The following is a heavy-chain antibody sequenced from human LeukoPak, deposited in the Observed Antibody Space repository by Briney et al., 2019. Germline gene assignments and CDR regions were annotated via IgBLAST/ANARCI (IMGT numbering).Heavy chain of an antibody. Sequence: HPGGSLRLSCAASGFTFSSYDMHWARQAPGKGLEWVAVISYGGSNKYYAGSVKGLFTISRDNSKNTLYLQMNSLRAEDTAVYYCAKSVDDGDYVPDYWGQGTLVTVSS. CDR3: AKSVDDGDYVPDY. CDR2: ISYGGSNK. CDR1: GFTFSSYD. J-gene: IGHJ4*02. V-gene: IGHV3-30*18. D-gene: IGHD4-17*01.